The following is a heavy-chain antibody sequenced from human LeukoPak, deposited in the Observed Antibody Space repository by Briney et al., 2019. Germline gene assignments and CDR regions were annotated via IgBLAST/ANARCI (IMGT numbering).Heavy chain of an antibody. V-gene: IGHV4-4*07. CDR3: ARDLPGLAAAVEWFNP. Sequence: PSETLSLTCTVAGGSISSNYWSWIRQPAGKGLEWIGRIYSSGSTNYNPSLKSRVTISVDKSKNQFSLKLNSVTAADTAVYYCARDLPGLAAAVEWFNPWGQGTLVTVSS. CDR1: GGSISSNY. D-gene: IGHD6-13*01. J-gene: IGHJ5*02. CDR2: IYSSGST.